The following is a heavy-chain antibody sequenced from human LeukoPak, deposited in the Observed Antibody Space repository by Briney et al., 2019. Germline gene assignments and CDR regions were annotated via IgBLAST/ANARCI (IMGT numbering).Heavy chain of an antibody. CDR3: ARGGDRDY. CDR2: IGVTGDT. J-gene: IGHJ4*02. Sequence: GGSLRLSCAASGFTFSSCDMHWVRQVTGKRLEWVSAIGVTGDTYYLDPVKGRFTISRENAKNSLYLQLNSLRAGDTAVYYCARGGDRDYWGQGTLVTVS. CDR1: GFTFSSCD. V-gene: IGHV3-13*04.